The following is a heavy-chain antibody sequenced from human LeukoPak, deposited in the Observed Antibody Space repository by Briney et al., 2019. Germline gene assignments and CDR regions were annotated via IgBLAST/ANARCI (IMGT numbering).Heavy chain of an antibody. D-gene: IGHD6-13*01. Sequence: SETLSLTCTVSGGSISSYYWSWIRQPAGKGLEWIGRIYSTGSTNYNPSLKSRVTMSLDTPKNQFSLRLRSVAAADTAVYYCARQMASAGTAGFDFWGQGALVTASS. J-gene: IGHJ4*02. CDR3: ARQMASAGTAGFDF. CDR1: GGSISSYY. V-gene: IGHV4-4*07. CDR2: IYSTGST.